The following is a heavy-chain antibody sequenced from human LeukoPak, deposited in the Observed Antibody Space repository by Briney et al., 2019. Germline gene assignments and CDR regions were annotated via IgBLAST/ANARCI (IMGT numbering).Heavy chain of an antibody. CDR3: AKDGPTAIPSWFDP. V-gene: IGHV3-23*01. CDR1: GFNLTNYA. CDR2: ISSSGGST. J-gene: IGHJ5*02. D-gene: IGHD2-21*02. Sequence: GGSLRLSCAASGFNLTNYAMNWVRQAPGRGLEWVSLISSSGGSTYYAGSVKGRFTISRDNSKNTLYLQMNSLRAEDTATYYCAKDGPTAIPSWFDPWGQGTLVTVSS.